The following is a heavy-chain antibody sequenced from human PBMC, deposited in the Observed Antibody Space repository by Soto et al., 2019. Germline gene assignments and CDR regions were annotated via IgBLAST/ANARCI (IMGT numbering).Heavy chain of an antibody. CDR3: ASQTRPTYSYGYPYFDY. CDR1: GGTFSSYA. D-gene: IGHD5-18*01. Sequence: SVKVSCKASGGTFSSYAISWVRQAPGQGLEWMGGIIPLFGTANYAQKFQGRVTITSDKSTSTAYMDLSSLRSEDTAVYYCASQTRPTYSYGYPYFDYWGQGTLVTVSS. CDR2: IIPLFGTA. J-gene: IGHJ4*02. V-gene: IGHV1-69*06.